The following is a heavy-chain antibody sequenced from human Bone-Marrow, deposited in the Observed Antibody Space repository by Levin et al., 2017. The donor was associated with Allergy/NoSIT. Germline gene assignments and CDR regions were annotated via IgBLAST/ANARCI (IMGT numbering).Heavy chain of an antibody. CDR3: AKPLYQLTDEDAFDI. CDR1: GFTFSSYG. Sequence: GGSLRLSCAASGFTFSSYGMHWVRQAPGKGLEWVAVISYDGSNKYYADSVKGRFTISRDNSKNTLYLQMNSLRAEDTAVYYCAKPLYQLTDEDAFDIWGQGTMVTVSS. J-gene: IGHJ3*02. V-gene: IGHV3-30*18. D-gene: IGHD2-2*01. CDR2: ISYDGSNK.